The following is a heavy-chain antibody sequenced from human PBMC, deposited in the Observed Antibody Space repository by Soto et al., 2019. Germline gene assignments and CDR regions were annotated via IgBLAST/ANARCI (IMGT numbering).Heavy chain of an antibody. D-gene: IGHD6-19*01. CDR2: IFPGDFDT. CDR3: ERPISGWFFDS. V-gene: IGHV5-51*01. J-gene: IGHJ4*02. Sequence: PGESLKISCKASGYSFTSQWIGWVRQVPGKGLEWIGIIFPGDFDTRYSPSFQGQVTISADKSINTAYLQWSSLKASDSAMYYCERPISGWFFDSWGQGTLVTVSS. CDR1: GYSFTSQW.